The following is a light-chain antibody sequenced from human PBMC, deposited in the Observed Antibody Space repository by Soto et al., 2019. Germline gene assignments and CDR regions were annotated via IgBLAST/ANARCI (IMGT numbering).Light chain of an antibody. CDR1: QSVSNN. CDR3: QQYNDWWT. Sequence: EIVMTQSPATLSVSPGERATLSCRASQSVSNNLAWYQQKPGQAPRLLIYGASTRATGIPARFSGSGSGTESTLTISSLQSEDFAVYYCQQYNDWWTFGQGTKVDIK. J-gene: IGKJ1*01. V-gene: IGKV3-15*01. CDR2: GAS.